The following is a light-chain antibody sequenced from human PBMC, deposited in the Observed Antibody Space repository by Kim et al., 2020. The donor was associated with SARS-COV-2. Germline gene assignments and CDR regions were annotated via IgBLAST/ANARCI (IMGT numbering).Light chain of an antibody. CDR1: QSVSSY. J-gene: IGKJ4*01. V-gene: IGKV3-11*01. CDR3: QQRSNWPQNT. Sequence: EIVLTQSPATLSLSPGERATLSCRASQSVSSYLAWYQQKPGQAPRLLIYDASNRATGIPARFSGRGSGTDFTLTISSLEPEDFAVYYCQQRSNWPQNTFGGGTKVDIK. CDR2: DAS.